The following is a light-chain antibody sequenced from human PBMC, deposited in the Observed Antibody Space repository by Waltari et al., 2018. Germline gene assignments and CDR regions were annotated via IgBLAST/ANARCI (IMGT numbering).Light chain of an antibody. Sequence: QSALTQPASVSGSPGQSSTISCPVPSGDIVAYKYVSWYHNHPDKSPKLIIYDVRNRPSGVSNRFSGSKSGNTASLTISGLQTEDESHYYCCSYTTASTVVFGGGTKVTVL. CDR1: SGDIVAYKY. CDR3: CSYTTASTVV. V-gene: IGLV2-14*03. J-gene: IGLJ2*01. CDR2: DVR.